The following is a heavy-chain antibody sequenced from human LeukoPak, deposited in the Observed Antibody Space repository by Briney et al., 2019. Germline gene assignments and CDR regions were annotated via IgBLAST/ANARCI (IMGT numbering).Heavy chain of an antibody. Sequence: KPSETLSLTCTVSGGSISGYYWSWIRQPPGKGLEWIGYIYYSGSTNYNPSLKSRVTISVDTSKNQFSLKLNSVTAADTAVYYCARALYSGGLGMIWGQGTMVTVSS. CDR3: ARALYSGGLGMI. D-gene: IGHD6-19*01. CDR1: GGSISGYY. V-gene: IGHV4-59*01. J-gene: IGHJ3*02. CDR2: IYYSGST.